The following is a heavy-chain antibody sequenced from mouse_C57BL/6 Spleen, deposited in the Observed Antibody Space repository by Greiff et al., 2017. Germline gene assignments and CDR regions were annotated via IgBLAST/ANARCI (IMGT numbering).Heavy chain of an antibody. V-gene: IGHV5-9*01. CDR1: GFTFSSYT. J-gene: IGHJ2*01. CDR3: ARQGYSNYYFDY. D-gene: IGHD2-5*01. CDR2: ISGGGGNT. Sequence: EVQRVESGGGLVKPGGSLKLSCAASGFTFSSYTMSWVRQTPEKRLEWVATISGGGGNTYYPDSVKGRFTISRDNAKNTLYLQMSSLRSEDTALYYCARQGYSNYYFDYWGQGTTLTVSS.